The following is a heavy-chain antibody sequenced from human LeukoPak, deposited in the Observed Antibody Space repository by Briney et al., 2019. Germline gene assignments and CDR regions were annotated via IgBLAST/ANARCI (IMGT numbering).Heavy chain of an antibody. V-gene: IGHV3-23*01. CDR2: ISNSGNSA. CDR3: AKGFYDNSASGVFDI. Sequence: QPGGSLRLSCAASGFTFSSYAMSWVRQTPGKGLEWVSSISNSGNSAYYADSVKGRFTISRDKSKNTLYLQMNSLRAEGTAVYYCAKGFYDNSASGVFDIWGQGTMVTVSS. J-gene: IGHJ3*02. CDR1: GFTFSSYA. D-gene: IGHD3-22*01.